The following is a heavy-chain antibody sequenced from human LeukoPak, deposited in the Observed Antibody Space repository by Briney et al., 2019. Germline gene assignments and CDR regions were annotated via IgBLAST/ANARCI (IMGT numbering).Heavy chain of an antibody. Sequence: WASVKVSCTASGFTFTSSAVQWVRQARGQRLEWIGWIVVGSGNTNYAQKFQERVTITRDMSTSTAYMELSSLRSGDTAVYYCAADPYYYGSGSPPIYFDCWGQGTLVTVSS. CDR2: IVVGSGNT. CDR3: AADPYYYGSGSPPIYFDC. D-gene: IGHD3-10*01. J-gene: IGHJ4*02. V-gene: IGHV1-58*01. CDR1: GFTFTSSA.